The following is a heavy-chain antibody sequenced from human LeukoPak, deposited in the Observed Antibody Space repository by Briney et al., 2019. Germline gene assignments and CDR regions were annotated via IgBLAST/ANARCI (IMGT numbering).Heavy chain of an antibody. CDR3: AKGGEDNSNDGTEY. CDR2: ISYDGSNK. J-gene: IGHJ4*02. V-gene: IGHV3-30*18. CDR1: GFTFSSYW. D-gene: IGHD1-1*01. Sequence: GGSLRLSCAASGFTFSSYWMSWVRQAPGKGLEWVAVISYDGSNKYYVDSVKGRFTISRDNSKNILYLQMNSLRAEDTAVYYCAKGGEDNSNDGTEYWGQGTLVTVSS.